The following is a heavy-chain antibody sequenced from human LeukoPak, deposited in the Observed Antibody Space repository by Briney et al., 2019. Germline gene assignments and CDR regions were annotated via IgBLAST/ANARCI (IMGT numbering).Heavy chain of an antibody. J-gene: IGHJ6*03. CDR3: ARDPVHYYDFWSGYGYYYYYYMDV. V-gene: IGHV1-18*01. CDR1: GGTFSSYA. Sequence: ASVKVSCKVSGGTFSSYAISWVRQAPGQGLEWMGWISAYNGNTNYAQKLQGRVTMTTDTSTSTAYMELRSLRSDDTAVYYCARDPVHYYDFWSGYGYYYYYYMDVWGKGTTVTVSS. D-gene: IGHD3-3*01. CDR2: ISAYNGNT.